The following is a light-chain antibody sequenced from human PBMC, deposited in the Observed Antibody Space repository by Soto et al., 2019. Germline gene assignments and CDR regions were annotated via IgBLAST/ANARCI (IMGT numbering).Light chain of an antibody. V-gene: IGKV1-39*01. J-gene: IGKJ3*01. CDR2: AAS. Sequence: DIQMTQYQSSLSASVGDRVTITCRASQSISSYLNWYQQKPGKAPKLLIYAASSLQSGVPSRFSGSRSVTDFTLTISSLQPENFATFYRQHSYSTPEITFGPGTKVDIK. CDR1: QSISSY. CDR3: QHSYSTPEIT.